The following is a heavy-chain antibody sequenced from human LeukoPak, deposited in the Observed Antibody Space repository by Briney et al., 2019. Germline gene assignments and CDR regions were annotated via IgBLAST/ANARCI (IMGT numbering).Heavy chain of an antibody. V-gene: IGHV3-15*01. D-gene: IGHD3-3*01. CDR2: IKSKTDGGTT. CDR1: GFTLSNAW. Sequence: GRSLRLSCAASGFTLSNAWMSWVDQAPAKGREWVGRIKSKTDGGTTDYAAPVKGRCTILRDDAKNTLYLQINSLKTEDTGVYYCTTVTTYYDFGSGYWQDYWGQGTLVTVS. J-gene: IGHJ4*02. CDR3: TTVTTYYDFGSGYWQDY.